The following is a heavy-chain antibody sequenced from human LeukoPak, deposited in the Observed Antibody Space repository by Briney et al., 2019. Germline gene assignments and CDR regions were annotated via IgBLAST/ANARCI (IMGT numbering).Heavy chain of an antibody. Sequence: PSETLSLTCTVSGGSISSGDYYWSWIRQPPGKGLEWIGYIYYSGSTYYNPSLKSRVTISVDTSKNQFSLKLSSVTAAGTAVYYCARDWPLYGSGSYFDYWGQGTLVTVSS. CDR2: IYYSGST. D-gene: IGHD3-10*01. V-gene: IGHV4-30-4*01. CDR1: GGSISSGDYY. CDR3: ARDWPLYGSGSYFDY. J-gene: IGHJ4*02.